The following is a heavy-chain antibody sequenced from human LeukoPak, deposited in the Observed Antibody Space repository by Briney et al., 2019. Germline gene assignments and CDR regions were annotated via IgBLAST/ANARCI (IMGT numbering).Heavy chain of an antibody. CDR3: ARAGLTSSPYYYYYMDV. D-gene: IGHD1-14*01. V-gene: IGHV1-8*01. CDR2: MNPNSGNT. J-gene: IGHJ6*03. Sequence: GAPVKVSCKASGYTFTSYDINWVRQATGQGLEWMGWMNPNSGNTGYAQKFQGRVTMTRNTSISTAYMELSSLRSEDTAVYYCARAGLTSSPYYYYYMDVWGKGTTVTVSS. CDR1: GYTFTSYD.